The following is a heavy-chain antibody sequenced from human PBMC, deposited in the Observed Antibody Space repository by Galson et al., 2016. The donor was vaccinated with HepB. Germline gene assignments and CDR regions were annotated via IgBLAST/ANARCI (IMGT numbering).Heavy chain of an antibody. D-gene: IGHD3-3*01. J-gene: IGHJ6*02. CDR2: IWYDGSNK. CDR3: AKEGTIFGAVPYGMDV. V-gene: IGHV3-33*06. CDR1: GFTFSSYG. Sequence: SLRLSCAASGFTFSSYGMHWVRQAPGKGLKWVAVIWYDGSNKQFADSVKGRFTISRDNSKNTLYLQINSLRAEDTAVYYCAKEGTIFGAVPYGMDVWGQGTTVTVSS.